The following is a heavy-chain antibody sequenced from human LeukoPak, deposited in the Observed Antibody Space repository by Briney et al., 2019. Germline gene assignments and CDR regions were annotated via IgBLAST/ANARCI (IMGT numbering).Heavy chain of an antibody. CDR3: AGDSGYIYGQGRPASFDD. V-gene: IGHV3-53*01. D-gene: IGHD5-18*01. CDR2: IYSGDIT. CDR1: GFIVSNNY. J-gene: IGHJ4*02. Sequence: GGSLRLSCAASGFIVSNNYMSCVRQAPGKGLEWVSVIYSGDITYYADSVKGRFTVSRDNSKNTLYLQMNSLRVEDTAVYYCAGDSGYIYGQGRPASFDDWGQGTLVTVSS.